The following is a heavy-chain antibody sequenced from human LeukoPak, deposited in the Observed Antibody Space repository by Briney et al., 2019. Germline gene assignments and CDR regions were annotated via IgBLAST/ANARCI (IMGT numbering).Heavy chain of an antibody. Sequence: GASVKVSCKASGYTFTDYYMHWVRQAPGQGLEWMGWINPNSGATNFAQRFQGRVTMTRDTSISTAYMELSSLRSDDTAVYCCARSLAGPDYWGRGTLVTVSS. CDR3: ARSLAGPDY. J-gene: IGHJ4*02. CDR1: GYTFTDYY. CDR2: INPNSGAT. D-gene: IGHD3-3*02. V-gene: IGHV1-2*02.